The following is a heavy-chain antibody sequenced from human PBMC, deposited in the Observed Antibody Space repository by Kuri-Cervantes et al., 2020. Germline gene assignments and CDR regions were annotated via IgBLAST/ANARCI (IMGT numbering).Heavy chain of an antibody. D-gene: IGHD6-19*01. J-gene: IGHJ6*02. CDR1: GFTVSSNY. V-gene: IGHV3-53*01. CDR2: IYSGGST. Sequence: GESLKISCAASGFTVSSNYMGWVRQAPGKGLEWVSVIYSGGSTYYADSVKGRFTISRDNSKNTLYLQMNSLRAEDTAVYYCARVGVYSSGWGGNYYYGMDVWGQGTTVTVSS. CDR3: ARVGVYSSGWGGNYYYGMDV.